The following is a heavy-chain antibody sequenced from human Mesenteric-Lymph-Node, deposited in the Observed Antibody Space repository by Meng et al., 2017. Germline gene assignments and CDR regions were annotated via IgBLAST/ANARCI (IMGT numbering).Heavy chain of an antibody. CDR2: INPNSGGT. CDR1: GYTFTDYY. Sequence: ASVKVSCKASGYTFTDYYLHWVRQAPGQGLEWMGWINPNSGGTDYAQNFQGRVTMTRDTSISTAYMELSRLRSDDTAVYYCARRMVRGVVNWFDPWGQGTLVTVSS. V-gene: IGHV1-2*02. CDR3: ARRMVRGVVNWFDP. J-gene: IGHJ5*02. D-gene: IGHD3-10*01.